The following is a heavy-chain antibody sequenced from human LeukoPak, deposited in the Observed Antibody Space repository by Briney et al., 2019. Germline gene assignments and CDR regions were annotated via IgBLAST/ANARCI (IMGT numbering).Heavy chain of an antibody. V-gene: IGHV4-59*08. D-gene: IGHD5-18*01. Sequence: PSETLSLTCTVSGGSISSYYWSWLRQPPGKGLEWIGYIYYSGSTNYNPSLKSRVTISVDTSKNQFSLKLSSVTAADTAVYYCASHMAYSYGGAFDIWGQGTMVTVSS. J-gene: IGHJ3*02. CDR1: GGSISSYY. CDR2: IYYSGST. CDR3: ASHMAYSYGGAFDI.